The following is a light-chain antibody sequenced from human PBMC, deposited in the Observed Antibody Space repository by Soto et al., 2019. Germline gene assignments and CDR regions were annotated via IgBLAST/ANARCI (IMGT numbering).Light chain of an antibody. CDR2: TNN. J-gene: IGLJ2*01. V-gene: IGLV1-44*01. CDR1: IPNIGGNT. CDR3: AAWDDSLNGVV. Sequence: QSVLTQPPSASGTPGQRVTISCSGSIPNIGGNTVNWYQQLPGTAPKLLMYTNNQRPSGVPDRFSGSKSGTSASLAISGLQSEDEADYYCAAWDDSLNGVVFGGGTKVTVL.